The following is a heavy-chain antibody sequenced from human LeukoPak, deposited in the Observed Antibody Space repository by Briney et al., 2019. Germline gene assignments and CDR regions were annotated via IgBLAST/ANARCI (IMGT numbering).Heavy chain of an antibody. V-gene: IGHV1-2*02. J-gene: IGHJ4*02. CDR2: INPNSGGT. D-gene: IGHD3-9*01. CDR3: ARVGTLRYFDWLLIPPVLFDY. Sequence: EASVKVSCKASGYTFTGYYMHWVRQAPGQGLEWMGWINPNSGGTNYAQKFQGRVTMTRDTSISTAYMELSRLRSDDTAVYYCARVGTLRYFDWLLIPPVLFDYWGQGTLVTVSS. CDR1: GYTFTGYY.